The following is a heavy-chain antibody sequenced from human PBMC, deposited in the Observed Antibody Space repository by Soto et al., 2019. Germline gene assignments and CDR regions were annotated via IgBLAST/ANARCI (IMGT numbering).Heavy chain of an antibody. V-gene: IGHV3-21*01. J-gene: IGHJ4*02. CDR2: ISSTTNYL. Sequence: EVQLVESGGGLVKPGGSLRLSCAASGFTFTRYSMNWVRQAPGKGLEWVSSISSTTNYLYYADSMKGRFTVSRVNAKNSVYLEMNSLSAEDTALYYCSRESEDLTSNFDYWGQGTLVTVSS. CDR3: SRESEDLTSNFDY. CDR1: GFTFTRYS.